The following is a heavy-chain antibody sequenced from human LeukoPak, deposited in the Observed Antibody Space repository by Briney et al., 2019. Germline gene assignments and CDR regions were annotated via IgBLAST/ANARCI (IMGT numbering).Heavy chain of an antibody. CDR2: ISGSGGRT. CDR1: GFTFSSFG. J-gene: IGHJ6*03. D-gene: IGHD3-10*01. V-gene: IGHV3-23*01. CDR3: AKAGRGGAITMVRGVKGDYYYMDV. Sequence: GGTLRLSCAASGFTFSSFGMSWVRQAPGKGLEWVSSISGSGGRTYYTDSVKGRFTISRDNSKNTLYLQMNSLRAEDTAEYYCAKAGRGGAITMVRGVKGDYYYMDVWGKGTTVSISS.